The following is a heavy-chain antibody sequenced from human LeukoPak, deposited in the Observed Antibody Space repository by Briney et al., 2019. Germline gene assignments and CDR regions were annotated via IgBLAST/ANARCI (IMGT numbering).Heavy chain of an antibody. CDR1: GYTFTGYY. CDR3: ARGIPRSYCTPIDCNPNWFDP. D-gene: IGHD2-8*01. J-gene: IGHJ5*02. Sequence: ASVKVSCKASGYTFTGYYMHWVRQAPGQGLEWMGWINPNSGGTKYAHKFQGRVSMTRDTSISTADMEVSSLRSDDTAVYYCARGIPRSYCTPIDCNPNWFDPWGQGTLVIVSS. CDR2: INPNSGGT. V-gene: IGHV1-2*02.